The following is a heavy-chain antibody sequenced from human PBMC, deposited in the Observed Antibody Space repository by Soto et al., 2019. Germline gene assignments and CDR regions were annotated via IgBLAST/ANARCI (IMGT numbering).Heavy chain of an antibody. CDR1: GYSFTSYW. D-gene: IGHD6-6*01. CDR3: ARLTQQLVLLHAFDI. CDR2: IYPGDSDT. V-gene: IGHV5-51*01. Sequence: PGESLKISCKGSGYSFTSYWIGWVRQMPGKGLEWMGIIYPGDSDTRYSPSFQGQVTISADKSISTAYLQWSSLKASDTAMYYCARLTQQLVLLHAFDIWGQGTMVTVS. J-gene: IGHJ3*02.